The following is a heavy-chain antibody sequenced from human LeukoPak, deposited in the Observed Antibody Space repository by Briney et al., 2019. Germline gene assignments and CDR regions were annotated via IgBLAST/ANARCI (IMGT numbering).Heavy chain of an antibody. J-gene: IGHJ6*03. CDR1: GGSISSCY. Sequence: SETLSLTCTVSGGSISSCYWSWIRQPPGKGLEWIGYIYYSGSTNYNPSLKSRVTISVDTSKNQFSLKLSSVTAADTAVYYCARDHLGYCSGGSCYPWYYMDVWGKGTTVTISS. V-gene: IGHV4-59*12. CDR3: ARDHLGYCSGGSCYPWYYMDV. CDR2: IYYSGST. D-gene: IGHD2-15*01.